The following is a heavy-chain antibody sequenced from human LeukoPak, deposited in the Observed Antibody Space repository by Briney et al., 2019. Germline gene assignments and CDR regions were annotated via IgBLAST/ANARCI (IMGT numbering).Heavy chain of an antibody. D-gene: IGHD5-18*01. CDR3: ARESRAVYGYGYFDC. J-gene: IGHJ4*02. V-gene: IGHV3-66*01. Sequence: GGSLSLSCTASGFAISSNYMSWVRQAPGKGLEWVSVMYSGGSTNYEDSVKGRFTISRDNSKNTLYLQMNSLRAEDTAVYYCARESRAVYGYGYFDCWDQGTLVTVSS. CDR1: GFAISSNY. CDR2: MYSGGST.